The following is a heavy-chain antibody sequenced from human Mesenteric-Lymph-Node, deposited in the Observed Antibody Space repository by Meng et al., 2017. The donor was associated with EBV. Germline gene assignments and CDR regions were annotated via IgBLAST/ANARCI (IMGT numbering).Heavy chain of an antibody. CDR2: IYYTGST. Sequence: QLQLQESGPGLVKPSXXLSLICIVSGGSISSRSHYWGWIRQPPGKGLEWIGNIYYTGSTYYNPSLESRVTISVDTSKNQFFLELTSVTAADTAVYYCARRISSGWMDSWGQGILGIVSS. CDR1: GGSISSRSHY. D-gene: IGHD6-19*01. V-gene: IGHV4-39*01. CDR3: ARRISSGWMDS. J-gene: IGHJ5*01.